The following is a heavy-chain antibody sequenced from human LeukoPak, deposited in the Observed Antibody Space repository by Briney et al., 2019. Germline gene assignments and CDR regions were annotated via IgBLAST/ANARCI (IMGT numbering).Heavy chain of an antibody. V-gene: IGHV1-18*01. CDR1: GDTFTSDG. CDR2: INTYNGNT. Sequence: ASVKVSCKASGDTFTSDGISWVRQAPGQGLEWMGWINTYNGNTNYAQKLQGRVTMTTDTSTSTAYMELRSLRSDDTAVYYCARDRMVYTQTSIDYWGQGTLVTVSS. D-gene: IGHD2-8*01. CDR3: ARDRMVYTQTSIDY. J-gene: IGHJ4*02.